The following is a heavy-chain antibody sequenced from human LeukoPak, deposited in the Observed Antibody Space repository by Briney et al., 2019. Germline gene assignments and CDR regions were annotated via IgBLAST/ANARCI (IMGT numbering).Heavy chain of an antibody. CDR2: IDPGDSYT. J-gene: IGHJ4*02. Sequence: GESLKISCKGPGYSFTSYWISWVRQMPGKGLEWMGRIDPGDSYTNYSPSFQGHVTISADKSISTAYLQWSSLKASGTAMYYCARQGVRGVYYFDYWGQGTLVTVSS. D-gene: IGHD3-10*01. V-gene: IGHV5-10-1*01. CDR3: ARQGVRGVYYFDY. CDR1: GYSFTSYW.